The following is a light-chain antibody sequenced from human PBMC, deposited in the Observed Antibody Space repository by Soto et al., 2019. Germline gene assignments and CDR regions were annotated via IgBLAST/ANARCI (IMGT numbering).Light chain of an antibody. CDR1: QTIPRS. Sequence: IQMTQSPSSLSASLGDRVTITCRASQTIPRSLNWYQQKPGKAPNLLIYTASILQTGAPSRFSGSGSETDFTLTISSLQPEDSGTYFCQQSHHFPYTFGQGTRLEIK. V-gene: IGKV1-39*01. CDR3: QQSHHFPYT. CDR2: TAS. J-gene: IGKJ5*01.